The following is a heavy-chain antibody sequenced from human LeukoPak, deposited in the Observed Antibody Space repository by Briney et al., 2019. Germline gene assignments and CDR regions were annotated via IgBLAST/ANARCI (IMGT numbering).Heavy chain of an antibody. D-gene: IGHD3-22*01. CDR1: GYSFTSCW. Sequence: GESLKISCKGSGYSFTSCWIGWVRQMPGKGLEWMGIIYPGDSDTRYSPSFQGQVTISADKSISTAYLQWSSLKASDTAMYYCARLVGYYDSSGYPDYWGQGTLVTVSS. J-gene: IGHJ4*02. V-gene: IGHV5-51*01. CDR3: ARLVGYYDSSGYPDY. CDR2: IYPGDSDT.